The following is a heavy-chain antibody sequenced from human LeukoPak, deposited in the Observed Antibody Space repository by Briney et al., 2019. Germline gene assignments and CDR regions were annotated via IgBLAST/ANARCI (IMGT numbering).Heavy chain of an antibody. CDR3: AREDLAARPLGYYFDY. CDR2: ISAYNGNT. Sequence: ASVKVSCKASGYTFTSYGISWVRQAPGQGLEWMGWISAYNGNTNYAQKLQGRVTTTTDTSTSTAYMELRSLRSDDTAVYYCAREDLAARPLGYYFDYWGQGTLVTVSS. CDR1: GYTFTSYG. D-gene: IGHD6-6*01. V-gene: IGHV1-18*01. J-gene: IGHJ4*02.